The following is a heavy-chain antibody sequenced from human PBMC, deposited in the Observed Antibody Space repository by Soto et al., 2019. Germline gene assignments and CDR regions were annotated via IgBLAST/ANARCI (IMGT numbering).Heavy chain of an antibody. CDR2: IKQDGSEK. J-gene: IGHJ4*02. V-gene: IGHV3-7*03. CDR3: ARGWSHFDF. CDR1: GFTFSSYW. Sequence: PGGSLRLSCAVSGFTFSSYWMSWVRQAPGKGLEWVANIKQDGSEKYYVDSVKGRFTISRDNAKNSLYLQMNSLRAEDTAVYYCARGWSHFDFWGQGILVIVS.